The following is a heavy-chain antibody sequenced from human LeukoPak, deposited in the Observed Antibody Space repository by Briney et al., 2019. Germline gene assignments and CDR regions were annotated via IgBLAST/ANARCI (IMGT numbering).Heavy chain of an antibody. CDR3: ARDWEDIVVVPAAIAGVNWFDP. V-gene: IGHV3-11*04. D-gene: IGHD2-2*01. CDR2: ISSSGSTI. Sequence: PGGSLRLSCAASGFTFSDYYVSWIRQAPGKGLEWVSYISSSGSTIYYADSVKGRFTISRDNAKNSLYLQMNSLRAEDTAVYYCARDWEDIVVVPAAIAGVNWFDPWGQGTLVTVSS. J-gene: IGHJ5*02. CDR1: GFTFSDYY.